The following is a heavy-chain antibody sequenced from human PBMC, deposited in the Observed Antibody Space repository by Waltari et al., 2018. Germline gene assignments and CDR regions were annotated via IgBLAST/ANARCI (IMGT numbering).Heavy chain of an antibody. CDR3: ARDLREYHPQAESALDY. CDR2: IIPIFGTA. CDR1: GGTFSSYA. V-gene: IGHV1-69*08. Sequence: QVQLVQSGAEVKKPGSSVKVSCKASGGTFSSYAISWVRQAPGQGLEWMGRIIPIFGTANYAQKFQGRVTITADKSTSTAYMELSSLRSEDTAVYYCARDLREYHPQAESALDYWGQGTLVTVSS. D-gene: IGHD2-2*01. J-gene: IGHJ4*02.